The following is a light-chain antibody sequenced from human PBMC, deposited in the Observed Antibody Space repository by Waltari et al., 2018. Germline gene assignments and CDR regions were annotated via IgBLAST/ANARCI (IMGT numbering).Light chain of an antibody. Sequence: QSALTQPPSASGSPGQSVTIPCTGTPSDIGGYKFVSWFQQHPGKAPKLVIYDVSERPSGVPDRFSGSKAGSTATLTVSGLQAEDEADYYCSSYGGKNNLIFGGGTTLTVL. CDR1: PSDIGGYKF. CDR3: SSYGGKNNLI. CDR2: DVS. J-gene: IGLJ2*01. V-gene: IGLV2-8*01.